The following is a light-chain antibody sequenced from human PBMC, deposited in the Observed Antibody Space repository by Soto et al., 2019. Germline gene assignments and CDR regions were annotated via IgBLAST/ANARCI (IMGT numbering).Light chain of an antibody. CDR1: QSVSGN. Sequence: EIVMTQSPATLSVSPGERATLSCRASQSVSGNLAWYQQRPGQAPRLLIYGASTTATGIPATLSGSGSGTEFTLTISSVQSEDCAVYYCQQYNDWALTFGGGTKVEIK. V-gene: IGKV3-15*01. CDR3: QQYNDWALT. J-gene: IGKJ4*01. CDR2: GAS.